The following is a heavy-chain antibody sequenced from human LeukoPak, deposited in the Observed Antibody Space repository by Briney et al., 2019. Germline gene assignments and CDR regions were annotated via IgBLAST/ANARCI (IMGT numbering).Heavy chain of an antibody. CDR2: IIPVLGRV. D-gene: IGHD2-2*01. CDR1: GGTLNSYP. Sequence: SVKVSCKPSGGTLNSYPIGWVRQAPGQGLEWMGRIIPVLGRVNYAQQFQGRVTISADISTTTVFLELTSLRSEDTAVYYCARPVASAVAGANWFDPWGQGTLVTVSS. CDR3: ARPVASAVAGANWFDP. V-gene: IGHV1-69*02. J-gene: IGHJ5*02.